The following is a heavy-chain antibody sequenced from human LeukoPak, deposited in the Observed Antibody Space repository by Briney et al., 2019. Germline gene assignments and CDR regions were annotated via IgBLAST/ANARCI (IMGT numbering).Heavy chain of an antibody. CDR2: IKQDGSEK. V-gene: IGHV3-7*01. J-gene: IGHJ4*02. D-gene: IGHD6-19*01. CDR1: GFTFSSYW. CDR3: ARDLEGGWSTDRQYFDY. Sequence: GGSLRLSCAASGFTFSSYWMSWVRQAPGKGLEWVANIKQDGSEKYYVDSVKGRFTISRDNAKNSLYLQMNSLRAEDTAVYYCARDLEGGWSTDRQYFDYWGQGTLVTVSS.